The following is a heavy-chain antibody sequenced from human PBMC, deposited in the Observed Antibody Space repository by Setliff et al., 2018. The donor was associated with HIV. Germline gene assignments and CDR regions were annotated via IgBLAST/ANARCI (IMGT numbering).Heavy chain of an antibody. J-gene: IGHJ3*01. CDR2: IYPVDFDS. V-gene: IGHV5-51*01. D-gene: IGHD1-1*01. Sequence: GESLKISCQGFGYNFTNFWIGWVRQMPGKGLEWMGIIYPVDFDSRYSPSFQGQVIISVDKSTSTAHLQWSSLKASDTGTYFCARYWAGTDFRAFDLWGQGTLVT. CDR1: GYNFTNFW. CDR3: ARYWAGTDFRAFDL.